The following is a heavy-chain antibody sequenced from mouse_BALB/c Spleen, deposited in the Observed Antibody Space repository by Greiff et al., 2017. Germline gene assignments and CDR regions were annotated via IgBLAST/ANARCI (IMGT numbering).Heavy chain of an antibody. V-gene: IGHV5-6*01. CDR1: GFTFSSYG. Sequence: EVMLVESGGDLVKPGGSLKLSCAASGFTFSSYGMSWVRQTPDKRLEWVATISSSGSYTYYPDSVKGRFTISRDNAKNTLYLQMSSLKSEDTAMYYCARQRNAMDYWGQGTSVTVSS. CDR2: ISSSGSYT. J-gene: IGHJ4*01. CDR3: ARQRNAMDY.